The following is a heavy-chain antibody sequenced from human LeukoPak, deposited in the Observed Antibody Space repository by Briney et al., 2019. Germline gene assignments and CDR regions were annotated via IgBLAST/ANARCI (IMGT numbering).Heavy chain of an antibody. Sequence: ASVKVSCKASGYTFTSYYMHWVRQAPGQGLEWMGIINPSGGSTSYAQKFQGRVTMTRDMSTSTVYMELSSLRSEDTAVYYCARGGTMVRGINWFDPWGQGTLVTVSS. V-gene: IGHV1-46*01. CDR1: GYTFTSYY. D-gene: IGHD3-10*01. J-gene: IGHJ5*02. CDR3: ARGGTMVRGINWFDP. CDR2: INPSGGST.